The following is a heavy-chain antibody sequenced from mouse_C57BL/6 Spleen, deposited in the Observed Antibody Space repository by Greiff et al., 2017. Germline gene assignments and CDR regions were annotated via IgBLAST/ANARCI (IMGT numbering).Heavy chain of an antibody. Sequence: VQLQQPGAELVRPGSSVKLSCKASGYTFTSYWMDWVKQRPGHGLEWIGNIYPSDSETHYNQKFKDKATLTVDKSSSTAYMQLSSLTSEDSAVYYCARSSNLAYWGQGTTLTVAA. CDR2: IYPSDSET. CDR1: GYTFTSYW. V-gene: IGHV1-61*01. CDR3: ARSSNLAY. D-gene: IGHD2-5*01. J-gene: IGHJ2*01.